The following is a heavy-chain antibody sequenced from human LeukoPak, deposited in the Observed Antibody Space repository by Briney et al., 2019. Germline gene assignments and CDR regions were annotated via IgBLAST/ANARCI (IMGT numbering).Heavy chain of an antibody. CDR2: ISYDGSNK. CDR1: GFTFSSYA. D-gene: IGHD3-10*01. V-gene: IGHV3-30-3*01. CDR3: ARADTYYYGSGSSWDY. Sequence: GGSLRLSCAASGFTFSSYAMHWVRQAPGKGLEWVAIISYDGSNKDYADSVKGRFIISRDNSKNTLYLQINSLTAEDRAVYYCARADTYYYGSGSSWDYWGQGTLVTVSS. J-gene: IGHJ4*02.